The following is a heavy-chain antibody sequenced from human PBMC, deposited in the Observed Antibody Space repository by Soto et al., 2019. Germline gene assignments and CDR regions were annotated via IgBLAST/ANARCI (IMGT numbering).Heavy chain of an antibody. D-gene: IGHD6-19*01. CDR2: VYYSGST. J-gene: IGHJ4*02. Sequence: QVQLQESGPGLVKPSQTLSLTCTVSGGSISSGGYYWTWIRQHPGKGLEWIGYVYYSGSTYYNPSRKSRVTISVDTSKNHFSLKLSSVTAADTAVYYCARDTYSTGWYALDYWGQGALVTVFS. V-gene: IGHV4-31*03. CDR3: ARDTYSTGWYALDY. CDR1: GGSISSGGYY.